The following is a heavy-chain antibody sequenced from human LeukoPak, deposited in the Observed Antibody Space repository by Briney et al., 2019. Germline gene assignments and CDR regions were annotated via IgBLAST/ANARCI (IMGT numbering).Heavy chain of an antibody. CDR3: ARGVPRGSYYDILTGFGPLYYFDY. V-gene: IGHV4-4*02. Sequence: SGTLSLTCAVSGGSISSSNWWSWVRQPPGKGLEWIGEIYHSGSTNYNPSLKSRVTISVDKSKNQFSLKLSSVTAADTAVYYCARGVPRGSYYDILTGFGPLYYFDYWGQGTLVTVSS. J-gene: IGHJ4*02. CDR2: IYHSGST. CDR1: GGSISSSNW. D-gene: IGHD3-9*01.